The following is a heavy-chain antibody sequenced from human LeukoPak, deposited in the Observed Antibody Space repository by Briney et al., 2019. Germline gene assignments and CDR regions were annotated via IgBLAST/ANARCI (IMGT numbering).Heavy chain of an antibody. CDR2: IIPIFGTA. D-gene: IGHD3-22*01. CDR1: GGTFSSYA. Sequence: AASVKVSCKASGGTFSSYAISWVRQAPGQGLEWMGGIIPIFGTANYAQKFQGRVTITADKSTSTAYMELSSLRSEDTAVYYCASGGGLNYYDSSGHFDYWGQGTLVTVSS. V-gene: IGHV1-69*06. CDR3: ASGGGLNYYDSSGHFDY. J-gene: IGHJ4*02.